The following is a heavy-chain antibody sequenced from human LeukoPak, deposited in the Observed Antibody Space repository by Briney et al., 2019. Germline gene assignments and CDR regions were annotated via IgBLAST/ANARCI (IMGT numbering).Heavy chain of an antibody. CDR2: ISGSGGST. Sequence: GGSLRLSCAASGFTFSSYAMSWVRQAPGKGLEWVSAISGSGGSTYYADSVKGRFTISRDNSKNTLYLQMNGLRAEDTAVYYCAKGRQQLGYNFQHWGQGTLVTVSS. D-gene: IGHD6-13*01. CDR1: GFTFSSYA. J-gene: IGHJ1*01. CDR3: AKGRQQLGYNFQH. V-gene: IGHV3-23*01.